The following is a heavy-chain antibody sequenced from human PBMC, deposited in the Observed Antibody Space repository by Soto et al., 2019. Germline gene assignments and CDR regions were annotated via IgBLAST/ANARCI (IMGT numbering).Heavy chain of an antibody. V-gene: IGHV1-18*01. D-gene: IGHD1-1*01. CDR2: ISDHNGNT. CDR1: GYAFTTYG. CDR3: ARGRYGDY. Sequence: QVHLVQSGAEVKKPGASVKVSCKGSGYAFTTYGITWVRQAPGQGLEWMGWISDHNGNTNYAQKLQGRVTVTRDTSTSTAYIELRSLRSDDTAVYYCARGRYGDYWGQGALVTVSS. J-gene: IGHJ4*02.